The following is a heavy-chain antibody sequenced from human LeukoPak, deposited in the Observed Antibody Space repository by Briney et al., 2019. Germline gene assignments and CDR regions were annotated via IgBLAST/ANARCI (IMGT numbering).Heavy chain of an antibody. CDR1: GGSFSGYY. Sequence: KSSETLSLTCAVYGGSFSGYYWSWIRQPPGKGLEWIGEINHSGSTNYNPSLKSRVTISVDTSKNQFSLKLSSVTAADTAVYYCARGVGYCSSTSCKRGFDPWGQGTLVTVSS. J-gene: IGHJ5*02. V-gene: IGHV4-34*01. CDR2: INHSGST. CDR3: ARGVGYCSSTSCKRGFDP. D-gene: IGHD2-2*03.